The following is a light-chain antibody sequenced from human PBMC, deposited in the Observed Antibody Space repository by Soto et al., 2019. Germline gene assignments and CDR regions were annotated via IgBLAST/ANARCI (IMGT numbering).Light chain of an antibody. CDR2: DSS. CDR1: HSVSSN. J-gene: IGKJ1*01. V-gene: IGKV3-15*01. CDR3: HQRQSWPRT. Sequence: ETVFTPSPVTLSLSPGERSTLSFMAIHSVSSNLAWYQQKPGQAPRLLLYDSSTRTTGIPARFSGSGSGTEFTLTIDSLQPEDFAVYYCHQRQSWPRTFGQGTKVDIK.